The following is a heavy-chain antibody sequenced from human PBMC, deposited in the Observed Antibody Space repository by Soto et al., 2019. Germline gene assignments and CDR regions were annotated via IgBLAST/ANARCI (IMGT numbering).Heavy chain of an antibody. D-gene: IGHD6-19*01. V-gene: IGHV4-59*01. CDR3: AKNRSPGGSGPNYFDY. CDR2: IYYSGST. J-gene: IGHJ4*01. CDR1: GGSISSYY. Sequence: SETLSLTCTVSGGSISSYYWSWIRQPPGKGLEWIGYIYYSGSTNYNPSLKSRVTISVDTSKNQFSLKLSSVTAADTAVYYCAKNRSPGGSGPNYFDYWGQGTLVTVSS.